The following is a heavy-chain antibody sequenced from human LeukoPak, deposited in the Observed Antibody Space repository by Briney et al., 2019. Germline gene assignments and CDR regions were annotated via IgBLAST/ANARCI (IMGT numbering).Heavy chain of an antibody. J-gene: IGHJ4*02. CDR2: IRVDCRTT. V-gene: IGHV3-43*02. CDR3: AKDAVAGTWLHY. Sequence: GGSLRLSWASSGFTFGYYAMHLVRQAPGEGLEVVSVIRVDCRTTFYAGSVEGRFTISRDKSQTSLYLQMSSLRGEDTAMYYCAKDAVAGTWLHYWGQRTLVTVSS. CDR1: GFTFGYYA. D-gene: IGHD6-19*01.